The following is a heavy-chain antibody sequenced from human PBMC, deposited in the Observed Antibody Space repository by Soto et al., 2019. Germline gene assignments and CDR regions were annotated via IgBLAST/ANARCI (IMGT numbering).Heavy chain of an antibody. V-gene: IGHV1-69*13. Sequence: SAKVSCKASGGTFSSYAISWVRQAPGQGLEWMGGIIPIFGTANYAQKFQGRVTITADESTSTAYMELSSLRSEDTAVYYCAREGYCSSTSCYLGDPLTRPPSYMDVWGQGTTVTVSS. CDR2: IIPIFGTA. CDR3: AREGYCSSTSCYLGDPLTRPPSYMDV. CDR1: GGTFSSYA. D-gene: IGHD2-2*01. J-gene: IGHJ6*02.